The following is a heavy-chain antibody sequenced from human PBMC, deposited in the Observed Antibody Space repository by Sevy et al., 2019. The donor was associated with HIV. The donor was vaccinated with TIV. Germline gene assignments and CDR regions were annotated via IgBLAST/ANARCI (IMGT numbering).Heavy chain of an antibody. CDR1: GGSISSSSYY. J-gene: IGHJ6*02. CDR2: IYYSGST. D-gene: IGHD5-18*01. CDR3: AMVRGYSYGAGYYGMDV. Sequence: SETLSLTCTVSGGSISSSSYYWGWIRQPPGKGLEWIGSIYYSGSTYYNPSLKSRVTISVDTSKNQFSLKLSSVTAADTAVYYCAMVRGYSYGAGYYGMDVWGQGTTVTVPS. V-gene: IGHV4-39*01.